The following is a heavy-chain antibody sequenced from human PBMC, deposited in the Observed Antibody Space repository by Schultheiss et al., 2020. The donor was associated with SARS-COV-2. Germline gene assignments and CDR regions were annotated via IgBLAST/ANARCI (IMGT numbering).Heavy chain of an antibody. CDR2: IRQDGSEK. Sequence: GESLKISCAASGFTFSTYWMSWVRQAPGKGLEWVANIRQDGSEKYYVDSMEGRFTISRDNAKNSLFLQMNSLRVEDTAVYYCARVAAIYRYYFDYWGQGILVTVSS. V-gene: IGHV3-7*01. CDR3: ARVAAIYRYYFDY. D-gene: IGHD5/OR15-5a*01. J-gene: IGHJ4*02. CDR1: GFTFSTYW.